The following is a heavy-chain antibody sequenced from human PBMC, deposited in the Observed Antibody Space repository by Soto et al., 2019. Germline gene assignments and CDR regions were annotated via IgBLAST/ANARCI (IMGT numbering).Heavy chain of an antibody. V-gene: IGHV4-34*01. CDR3: ARSITMVRGVLVP. CDR2: INHSGST. J-gene: IGHJ5*02. Sequence: PSETLSLTCAVYGGSFSGYYWSWIRQPPGKGLEWIGEINHSGSTNYNPSLKSRVTISVDTSKNQFSLKLSSVTAADTAVYYCARSITMVRGVLVPWGQGTLVTVSS. CDR1: GGSFSGYY. D-gene: IGHD3-10*01.